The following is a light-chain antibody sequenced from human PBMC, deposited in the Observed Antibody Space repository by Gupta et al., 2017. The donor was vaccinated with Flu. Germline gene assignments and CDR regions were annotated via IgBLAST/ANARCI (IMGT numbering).Light chain of an antibody. CDR2: EVT. Sequence: QSALTQPPSASGSPGQSVTISCTGTSSDIGGYNYVSWYQQYPGKAPKLFIYEVTKRPSGVPDRFSGSKSGNTASLTVSGLQPEDEAHYFCSSYADNNNLLFGVGTKVTVL. V-gene: IGLV2-8*01. J-gene: IGLJ2*01. CDR3: SSYADNNNLL. CDR1: SSDIGGYNY.